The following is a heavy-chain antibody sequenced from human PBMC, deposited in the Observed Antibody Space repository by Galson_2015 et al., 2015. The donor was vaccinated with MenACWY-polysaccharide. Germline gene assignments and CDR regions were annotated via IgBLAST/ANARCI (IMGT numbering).Heavy chain of an antibody. J-gene: IGHJ4*02. CDR2: ISAYNGDA. D-gene: IGHD2-2*01. V-gene: IGHV1-18*01. CDR3: TRVGAYCTRTSCHDY. Sequence: SVKVSCKASGYSFTSNDISWVRQAPGQGLEWMGRISAYNGDANYAQKLQGRITMTIDTLTTTGYMELRSLRSDDTALYYCTRVGAYCTRTSCHDYWGQGTLVTVSS. CDR1: GYSFTSND.